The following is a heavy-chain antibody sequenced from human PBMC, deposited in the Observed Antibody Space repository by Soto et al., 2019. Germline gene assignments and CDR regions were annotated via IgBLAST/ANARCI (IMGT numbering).Heavy chain of an antibody. V-gene: IGHV4-4*02. Sequence: SETLSLTCAVSGDSISSSNWWNRVRQPPGKGLEWIGKIYHSGNTNYNPSLKSRVTISVDKSKNQFSLKLSSVTAADTAVYSCARGLYYFDYWGQGTLVTVSS. CDR2: IYHSGNT. CDR3: ARGLYYFDY. J-gene: IGHJ4*02. CDR1: GDSISSSNW.